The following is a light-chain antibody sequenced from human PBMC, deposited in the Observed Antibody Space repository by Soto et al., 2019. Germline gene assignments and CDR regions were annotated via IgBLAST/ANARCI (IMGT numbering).Light chain of an antibody. Sequence: EIVMTQSPSILSASPGERATITCRASQNISSNVAWYQQIPGKTPSLLIYAASSRASTIPFRFSGSRSETEFTLTITSLQSEDFAAYYCHQDNDGPYTFGQGTKVDIK. CDR3: HQDNDGPYT. J-gene: IGKJ2*01. CDR2: AAS. V-gene: IGKV3-15*01. CDR1: QNISSN.